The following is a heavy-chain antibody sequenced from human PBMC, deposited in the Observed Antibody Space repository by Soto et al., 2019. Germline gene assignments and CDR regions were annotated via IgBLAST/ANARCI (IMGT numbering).Heavy chain of an antibody. V-gene: IGHV4-30-4*01. J-gene: IGHJ5*02. CDR1: GGSINTINNY. CDR3: AREEAARIERWFDP. Sequence: PSETLSLTCTVSGGSINTINNYWSWIRQPPGKGLEWIGFISYSGSTYYNPSLMSRLTISLDTSTNRFSLELTSVTAADTAVYYCAREEAARIERWFDPWGQGTLVTVSS. D-gene: IGHD6-6*01. CDR2: ISYSGST.